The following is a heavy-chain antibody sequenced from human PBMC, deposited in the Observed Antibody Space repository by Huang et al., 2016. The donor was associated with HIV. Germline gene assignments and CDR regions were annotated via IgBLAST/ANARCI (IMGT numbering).Heavy chain of an antibody. CDR1: GYPFTEYF. V-gene: IGHV1-2*02. J-gene: IGHJ5*02. CDR3: ARAQTGTTGWFDP. Sequence: QVQLVQSGAEVKTPGASVKVACKASGYPFTEYFIHWVRQSPGQGLEWIGWINPNSAGTNYAQKFQGRVTMTRDTSISTAYVDLSSLRSDDTAVYYCARAQTGTTGWFDPWGQGTLVTVSS. CDR2: INPNSAGT. D-gene: IGHD1-7*01.